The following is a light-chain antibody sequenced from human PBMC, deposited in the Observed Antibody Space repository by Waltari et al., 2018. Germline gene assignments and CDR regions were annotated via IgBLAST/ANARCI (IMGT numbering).Light chain of an antibody. V-gene: IGKV4-1*01. Sequence: DIVMTQSPDSLAVSLGERATIHCNSSQSFLYSSNNKNYLAWYQQKPGQPPKLLIYWASTRESGVPDRFSGSGSGTDFTLTISSLQAEDVAVYYCQQYYTTRTFGQGTKVEIK. CDR2: WAS. CDR3: QQYYTTRT. J-gene: IGKJ1*01. CDR1: QSFLYSSNNKNY.